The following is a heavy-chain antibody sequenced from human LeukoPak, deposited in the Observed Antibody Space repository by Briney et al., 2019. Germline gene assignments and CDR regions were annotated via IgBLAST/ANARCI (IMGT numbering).Heavy chain of an antibody. J-gene: IGHJ4*02. CDR1: GGSISSSSSY. CDR3: ARGSAARGVGDY. Sequence: KTSETLSLTCTVSGGSISSSSSYWGWIRQPPGKGPEWIGSVHYSGSTYNHPSLKSRVNITVDTSKNQFSLKLSCASAADTAVYYCARGSAARGVGDYWGQGTLVTVSS. CDR2: VHYSGST. V-gene: IGHV4-39*01. D-gene: IGHD6-13*01.